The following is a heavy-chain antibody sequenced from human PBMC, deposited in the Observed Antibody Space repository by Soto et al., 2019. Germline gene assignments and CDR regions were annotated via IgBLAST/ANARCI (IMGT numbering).Heavy chain of an antibody. V-gene: IGHV1-69*13. J-gene: IGHJ6*02. Sequence: SVKVSCKASGGTFSSYAISWVRQAPGQGLEWMGGIIPIFGTANYAQKFEGRVTITADESTRTAYMELSSLRPEDTAVYYCARGTASRALYYYYYYGMDVWGQGTTVTVSS. CDR3: ARGTASRALYYYYYYGMDV. CDR2: IIPIFGTA. D-gene: IGHD1-1*01. CDR1: GGTFSSYA.